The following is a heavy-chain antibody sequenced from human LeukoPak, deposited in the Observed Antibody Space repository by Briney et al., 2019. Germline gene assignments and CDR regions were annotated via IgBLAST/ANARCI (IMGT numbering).Heavy chain of an antibody. V-gene: IGHV3-74*01. J-gene: IGHJ4*02. D-gene: IGHD3-10*01. CDR1: GFTFSGYW. Sequence: PGGSLRLSCAASGFTFSGYWMHWGRQAPGKGLGWGSRINTDGTTTNYADSVKGRFTISRDNAKNSLYLRMSSLTAEDTAVYYCARDRGYFGSGSPLGWGQGTLVTVSS. CDR3: ARDRGYFGSGSPLG. CDR2: INTDGTTT.